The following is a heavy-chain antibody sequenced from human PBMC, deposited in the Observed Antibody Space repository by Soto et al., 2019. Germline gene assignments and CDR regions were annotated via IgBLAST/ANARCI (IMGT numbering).Heavy chain of an antibody. CDR1: GDSISSGGYS. D-gene: IGHD3-22*01. V-gene: IGHV4-30-2*01. CDR3: ARDSLSGYDFDY. Sequence: QLQLQESGSGLVKPSQTLSLTCVVSGDSISSGGYSWNWIRQPPGKGLEWIGHTYHSGGTLYNPSLDSRVTISVDKSKNQFSLRLTSVTAADTAVNYCARDSLSGYDFDYWGQGTLVTVSS. J-gene: IGHJ4*02. CDR2: TYHSGGT.